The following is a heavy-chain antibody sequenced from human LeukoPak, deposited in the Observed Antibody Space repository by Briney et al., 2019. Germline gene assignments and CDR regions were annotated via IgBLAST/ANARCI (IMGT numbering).Heavy chain of an antibody. CDR1: GFTFSHYY. J-gene: IGHJ4*02. CDR2: ISGSSGYI. Sequence: PGGSLRLSCAASGFTFSHYYMTWVRQAPGKGLEWVSSISGSSGYIFYADSVKGRFTISRDNAKNSLYLQMNSLRAEDTAVYYCAKDSLRTVPKASFDSWGQGTLVTVSS. CDR3: AKDSLRTVPKASFDS. D-gene: IGHD2-2*01. V-gene: IGHV3-21*06.